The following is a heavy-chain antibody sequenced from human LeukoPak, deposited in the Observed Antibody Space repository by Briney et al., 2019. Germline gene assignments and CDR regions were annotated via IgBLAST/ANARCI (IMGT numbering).Heavy chain of an antibody. CDR3: ARRRAVAGVNWFDP. D-gene: IGHD6-19*01. V-gene: IGHV1-2*02. CDR1: GYTFTAYY. J-gene: IGHJ5*02. CDR2: IHPNSGGT. Sequence: ASVKVSCKASGYTFTAYYMHWVRQAPGQGLEWMGWIHPNSGGTNYAQKFQGRVTMTRDTSISTAYMELSRLTSDDTAVYFCARRRAVAGVNWFDPWGQGTLVTVSS.